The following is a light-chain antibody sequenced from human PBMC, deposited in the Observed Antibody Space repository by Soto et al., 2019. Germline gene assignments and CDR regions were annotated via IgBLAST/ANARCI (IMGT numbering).Light chain of an antibody. J-gene: IGKJ1*01. CDR2: GPS. V-gene: IGKV3-20*01. CDR1: QSVSCSY. CDR3: QQYGSSPLT. Sequence: EIGLTKSPGTLSLSPGERATLSGRASQSVSCSYLAWYQQKPGQAPRLLIYGPSSRATGIPDRFSGGGSGTDFTLTISRLEPEDFAVYYCQQYGSSPLTFGQGTKVEIK.